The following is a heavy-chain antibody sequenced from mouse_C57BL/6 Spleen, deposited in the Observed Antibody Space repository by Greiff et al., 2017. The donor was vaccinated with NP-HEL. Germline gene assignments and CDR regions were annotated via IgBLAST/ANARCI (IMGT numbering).Heavy chain of an antibody. CDR2: ISSGSSTI. CDR1: GFTFSDYG. CDR3: ARAYDYDGDAMDY. Sequence: EVMLVESGGGLVKPGGSLKLSCAASGFTFSDYGMHWVRQAPEKGLEWVAYISSGSSTIYYADTVKGRFTISRDNAKNTLFLQMTSLRSEDTAMYYCARAYDYDGDAMDYWGQGTSVTVSS. D-gene: IGHD2-4*01. V-gene: IGHV5-17*01. J-gene: IGHJ4*01.